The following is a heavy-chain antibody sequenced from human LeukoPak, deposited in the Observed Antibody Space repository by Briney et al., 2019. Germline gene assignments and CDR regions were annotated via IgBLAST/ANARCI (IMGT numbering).Heavy chain of an antibody. Sequence: GGSLRLSCAASGFTFSSFSMSWVRQAPGQGLEWVSTIRGSGRSAFYADSVRGRFTISRDNSKNMVYLQMNSPRAEDTAAYFCAKDPRYCGSTSCYLHLWGQGTLVTVSS. CDR2: IRGSGRSA. J-gene: IGHJ4*02. V-gene: IGHV3-23*01. D-gene: IGHD2-2*01. CDR3: AKDPRYCGSTSCYLHL. CDR1: GFTFSSFS.